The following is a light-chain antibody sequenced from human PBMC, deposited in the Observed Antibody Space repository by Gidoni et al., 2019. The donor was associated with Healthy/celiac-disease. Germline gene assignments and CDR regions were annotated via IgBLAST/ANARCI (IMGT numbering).Light chain of an antibody. CDR3: QQSYSTPRFT. J-gene: IGKJ3*01. CDR2: AAS. CDR1: QSISSY. V-gene: IGKV1-39*01. Sequence: DIQMTQSPSSLSASVGDRVTITCRASQSISSYLTWYQQKPGKAPKLLIYAASSLQSGVPSRFSGSGSGTDFTLTISSLQPEDVATYYCQQSYSTPRFTFGPGTKVDIK.